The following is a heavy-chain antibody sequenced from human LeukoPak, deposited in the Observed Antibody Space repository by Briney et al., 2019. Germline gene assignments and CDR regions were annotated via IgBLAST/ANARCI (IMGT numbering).Heavy chain of an antibody. CDR3: ARETGYSYGDTDAFDI. CDR1: GYGFTRYW. CDR2: IDPSESYT. D-gene: IGHD5-18*01. J-gene: IGHJ3*02. Sequence: GVPLQISSQGSGYGFTRYWISWVRPMPGKGREWRGRIDPSESYTNYSTSFQGHVTISADKSISTTYLQLSSLKASDTAMYYCARETGYSYGDTDAFDIWGQGTMVTVSS. V-gene: IGHV5-10-1*01.